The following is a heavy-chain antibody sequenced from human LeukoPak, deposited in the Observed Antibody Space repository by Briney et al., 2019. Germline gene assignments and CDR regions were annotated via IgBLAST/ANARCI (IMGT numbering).Heavy chain of an antibody. Sequence: SETLSLTCTVSGGSISSYYWSWIRQPPGKGLEWIGYIYYSGSTNYNPSLKSRVTISVDTSKNQFSLKLSSVTAADTAVYYCARTIFGGYYYYMDVWGKGTTVTVSS. CDR3: ARTIFGGYYYYMDV. D-gene: IGHD3-3*01. CDR1: GGSISSYY. CDR2: IYYSGST. V-gene: IGHV4-59*01. J-gene: IGHJ6*03.